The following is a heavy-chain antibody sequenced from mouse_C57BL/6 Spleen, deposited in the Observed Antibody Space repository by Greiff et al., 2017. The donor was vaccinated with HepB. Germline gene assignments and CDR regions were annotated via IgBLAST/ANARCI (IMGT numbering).Heavy chain of an antibody. D-gene: IGHD1-1*01. CDR3: ERYYGSSYYYFDY. V-gene: IGHV5-9*01. J-gene: IGHJ2*01. Sequence: EVLLVESGGGLVKPGGSLKLSCAASGFTFSSYTMSWVRQTPGKRLEWVATISAGGGNTYYPDSVKGRFTISRDNDKNTLYLQMSRLRSEDTALYYCERYYGSSYYYFDYWGQGTTLTVSS. CDR1: GFTFSSYT. CDR2: ISAGGGNT.